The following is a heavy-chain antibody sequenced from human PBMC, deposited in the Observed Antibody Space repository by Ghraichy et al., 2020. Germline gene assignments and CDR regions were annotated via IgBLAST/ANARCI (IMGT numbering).Heavy chain of an antibody. CDR3: ARERGWPNAFDI. J-gene: IGHJ3*02. V-gene: IGHV3-53*01. Sequence: GGSLILSCAASGFTVSSNYMSWVRQAPGKGLEWVSVIYSGGSTYYADSVKGRFTISRDNSKNTLYLQMNSLRAEDTAVYYCARERGWPNAFDIWGQGTMVTVSS. D-gene: IGHD6-19*01. CDR1: GFTVSSNY. CDR2: IYSGGST.